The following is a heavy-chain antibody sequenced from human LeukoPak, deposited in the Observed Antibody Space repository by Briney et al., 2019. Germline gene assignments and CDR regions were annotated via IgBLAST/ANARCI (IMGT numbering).Heavy chain of an antibody. V-gene: IGHV3-30*02. D-gene: IGHD2-21*02. CDR1: GFIFHHYD. Sequence: PVGSLRLPYAASGFIFHHYDMHWVRQAPGNGLECVACIRYDGSDKYYADSVKVRFTISRDNSKNTLYLQMNSLRTEDTAVYYCAKGDTSWGQGTLITVSS. CDR3: AKGDTS. J-gene: IGHJ5*02. CDR2: IRYDGSDK.